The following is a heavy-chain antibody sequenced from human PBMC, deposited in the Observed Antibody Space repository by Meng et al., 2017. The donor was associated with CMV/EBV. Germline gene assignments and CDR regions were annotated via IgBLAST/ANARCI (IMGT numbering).Heavy chain of an antibody. CDR3: ARGVGGWFDP. V-gene: IGHV4-34*01. Sequence: HLQQWGEGLLKPSETLSLTCAVYGGSFSGYYWSWIRQPPGKGLEWIGEINHSGSTNYNPSLKSRVTISVDTSKNQFSLKLSSVTAADTAVYYCARGVGGWFDPWGQGTLVTVSS. CDR2: INHSGST. J-gene: IGHJ5*02. CDR1: GGSFSGYY. D-gene: IGHD1-26*01.